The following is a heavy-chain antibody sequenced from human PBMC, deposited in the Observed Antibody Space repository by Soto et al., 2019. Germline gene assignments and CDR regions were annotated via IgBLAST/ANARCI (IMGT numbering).Heavy chain of an antibody. J-gene: IGHJ4*02. CDR2: INPNGGST. CDR1: GYTFTNYY. Sequence: QVQLMQSGADVKKPGASVRVSCKASGYTFTNYYVHWVRQAPGQGLEWIGFINPNGGSTTYAQKFPGRFTVATDTSTRTVYMQLSSLRSEDTAVFSCARSAPYDYWGQGTLVTVSS. CDR3: ARSAPYDY. V-gene: IGHV1-46*01.